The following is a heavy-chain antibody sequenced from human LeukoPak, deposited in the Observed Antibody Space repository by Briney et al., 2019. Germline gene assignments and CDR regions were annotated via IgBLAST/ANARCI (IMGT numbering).Heavy chain of an antibody. CDR3: ARDFRGNYGSRGMDV. D-gene: IGHD5-24*01. CDR1: GGSITSY. Sequence: PSETLSLTCTVSGGSITSYWSWIRQPPGKGLEWIGYIYYSGSTNYNPSLKSRVTMSIDTSKNQFSLKLSSATAADTAVYYCARDFRGNYGSRGMDVWGQGTTVTVSS. J-gene: IGHJ6*02. CDR2: IYYSGST. V-gene: IGHV4-59*01.